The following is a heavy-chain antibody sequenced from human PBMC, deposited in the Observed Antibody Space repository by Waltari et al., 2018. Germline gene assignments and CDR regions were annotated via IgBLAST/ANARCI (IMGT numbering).Heavy chain of an antibody. Sequence: QVQLQESGPGLVKPSETLSLTCTVSGGSISSYYWSWIRQPPGKGLEWIGYIYYSGSTNYNPSLKSRVTISVDTSKNQFSLKLSSVTAADTAVYYCATSKQLVRTVGGYYFDYWGQGTLVTVSS. CDR3: ATSKQLVRTVGGYYFDY. CDR2: IYYSGST. J-gene: IGHJ4*02. D-gene: IGHD6-6*01. CDR1: GGSISSYY. V-gene: IGHV4-59*01.